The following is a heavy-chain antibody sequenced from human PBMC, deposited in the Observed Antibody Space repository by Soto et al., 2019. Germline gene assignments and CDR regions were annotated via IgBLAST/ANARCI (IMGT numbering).Heavy chain of an antibody. Sequence: QVQLVQSGAEVKKPGASVKVSCKASGYTFTSYDINWVRQATGQGLEWMGWMNPNSGNTGYAQKFQGRVTMTRNTSISTAYMELRSLRSEDTAVYYCARGRPWSYSGYDPTEFDYWGQGALVTVSS. V-gene: IGHV1-8*01. J-gene: IGHJ4*02. CDR2: MNPNSGNT. CDR3: ARGRPWSYSGYDPTEFDY. CDR1: GYTFTSYD. D-gene: IGHD5-12*01.